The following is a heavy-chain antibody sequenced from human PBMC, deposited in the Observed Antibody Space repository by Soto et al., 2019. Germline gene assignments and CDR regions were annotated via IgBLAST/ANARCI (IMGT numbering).Heavy chain of an antibody. Sequence: GASVKVSCKASGGTFSSYTLTWVRQAPGQGLEWMGRIIPIHGITDYAQTFQGRVTFTADKSTSTAYMELSSLKSEDTAVYYCARHSTILSGFYYYIDVWAKGTTVTVSS. CDR2: IIPIHGIT. CDR1: GGTFSSYT. CDR3: ARHSTILSGFYYYIDV. D-gene: IGHD3-3*01. V-gene: IGHV1-69*02. J-gene: IGHJ6*03.